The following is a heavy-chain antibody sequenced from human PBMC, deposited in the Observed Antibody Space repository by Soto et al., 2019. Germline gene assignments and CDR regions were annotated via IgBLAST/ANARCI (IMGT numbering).Heavy chain of an antibody. J-gene: IGHJ1*01. CDR3: AMTIVVVAAEPAEYFQH. V-gene: IGHV3-30-3*01. D-gene: IGHD2-15*01. CDR2: ISYDGSNR. CDR1: GFSFSSYA. Sequence: QVQLVESGGGVVQPGRSLRLSCAASGFSFSSYAMHWVRQAPGNGLEWVAVISYDGSNRYYADSVKGRFTISRDNSKNTLYLQMNSLRAEDTAVYYCAMTIVVVAAEPAEYFQHWGQGTLVTVSS.